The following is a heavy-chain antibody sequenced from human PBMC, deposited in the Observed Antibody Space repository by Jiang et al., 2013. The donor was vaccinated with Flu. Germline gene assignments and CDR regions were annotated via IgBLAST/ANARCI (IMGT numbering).Heavy chain of an antibody. Sequence: SGAEVKKPGASVKVSCEASGYTFTTYDINWVRQATGQGLEWMGWMNPSSGNTGYAQKFQDRVTMTRDSSISTAYMELTSLASEDTAVYYCARAPNLLPGHTYGSLDYWGQGTLVTVSS. J-gene: IGHJ4*02. D-gene: IGHD3-10*01. CDR2: MNPSSGNT. CDR3: ARAPNLLPGHTYGSLDY. V-gene: IGHV1-8*01. CDR1: GYTFTTYD.